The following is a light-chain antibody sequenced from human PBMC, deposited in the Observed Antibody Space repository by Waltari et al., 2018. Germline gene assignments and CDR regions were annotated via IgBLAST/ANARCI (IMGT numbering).Light chain of an antibody. CDR2: EVS. J-gene: IGKJ4*01. CDR3: MQALEFPT. Sequence: DIVMTQTPPSLPVTLGEPASISCRSSQSLLDSEDGNTYLEWYLQKPGQSPQLLIYEVSNRASGVPDRFSGSGSDTDFTLKISRVEAEDVGVYYCMQALEFPTFGGGTKVEIK. CDR1: QSLLDSEDGNTY. V-gene: IGKV2-40*01.